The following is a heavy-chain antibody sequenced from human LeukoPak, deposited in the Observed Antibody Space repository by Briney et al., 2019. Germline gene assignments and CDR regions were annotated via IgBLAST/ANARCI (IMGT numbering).Heavy chain of an antibody. CDR3: ARDYRWGMDI. J-gene: IGHJ3*02. CDR2: IKSRTDGGTI. CDR1: GFSFSNAW. Sequence: GGSLRLSCAASGFSFSNAWMSWVRQAPGKGLEWVGRIKSRTDGGTIEYAAPVKGRFTISRDNFKNTLYLQMNSLRAEDTAVYYCARDYRWGMDIWGQGTMVTVSS. D-gene: IGHD3-16*01. V-gene: IGHV3-15*01.